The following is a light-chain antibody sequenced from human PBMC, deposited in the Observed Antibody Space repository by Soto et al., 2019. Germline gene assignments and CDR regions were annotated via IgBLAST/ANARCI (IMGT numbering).Light chain of an antibody. Sequence: EIVLTQSPGTLSLSPGERATLFCRASQSISSNYLAWYQQKPGPAPRLLIYGASSRATGIPDRFSGSGSASDIALTISIMEPEDVAVAECQQYDTAPPLTFGQGTKVEIK. CDR1: QSISSNY. V-gene: IGKV3-20*01. J-gene: IGKJ1*01. CDR3: QQYDTAPPLT. CDR2: GAS.